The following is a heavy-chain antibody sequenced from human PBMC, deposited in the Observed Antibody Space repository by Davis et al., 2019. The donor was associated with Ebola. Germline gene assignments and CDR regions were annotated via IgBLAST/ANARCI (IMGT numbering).Heavy chain of an antibody. CDR3: ARRSLREFDY. CDR1: GGPINDNSYY. D-gene: IGHD1-26*01. V-gene: IGHV4-39*01. Sequence: GSLRLSCTVSGGPINDNSYYWGWTRQPPGKGLEWIGSIYYSGDTYYNPSLKSRVTISMDTSKNQFSLKVSSVTAADTAVYYCARRSLREFDYWGQGTLVTVSS. J-gene: IGHJ4*02. CDR2: IYYSGDT.